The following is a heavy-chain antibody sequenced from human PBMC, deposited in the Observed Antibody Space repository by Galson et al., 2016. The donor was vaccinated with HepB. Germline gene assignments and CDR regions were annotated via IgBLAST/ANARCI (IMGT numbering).Heavy chain of an antibody. V-gene: IGHV4-30-4*01. CDR3: ARKRIIGYCGGGRCFADAFDI. CDR1: GASLSSADSY. J-gene: IGHJ3*02. Sequence: LSLTCSVSGASLSSADSYWSCLRQPPGKGLEWIGYIYYSGSTYYNASLKSPINTSDDMSKNHFSLNLTSVTAADTAVYYCARKRIIGYCGGGRCFADAFDIWGQGTMVTVSS. D-gene: IGHD2-15*01. CDR2: IYYSGST.